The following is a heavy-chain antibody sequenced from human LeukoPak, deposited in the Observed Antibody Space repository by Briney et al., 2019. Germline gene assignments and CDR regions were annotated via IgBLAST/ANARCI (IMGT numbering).Heavy chain of an antibody. D-gene: IGHD6-25*01. J-gene: IGHJ4*02. CDR3: AGGEVSARLFDY. V-gene: IGHV4-30-2*01. CDR2: IYHSGST. Sequence: SETLSLTCAVSGGSISSGGYSWSWIRQPPGKGLEWIGYIYHSGSTYYNPSLKSRVTISVDRSKNQFSLKLSSVTAADTAVYCCAGGEVSARLFDYWGQGTLVTVSS. CDR1: GGSISSGGYS.